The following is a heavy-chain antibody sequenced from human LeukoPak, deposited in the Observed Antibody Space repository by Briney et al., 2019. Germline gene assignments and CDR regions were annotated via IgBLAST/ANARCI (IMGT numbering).Heavy chain of an antibody. CDR1: GGSFSGYY. CDR2: IYTSGST. Sequence: TSETLSLTCAVYGGSFSGYYWSWIRQPAGKGLEWIGRIYTSGSTNYNPSLKGRVTMSVDTSKNQFSLKLSSVTAADTAVYYCARVSLSDAFDIWGQGTMVTVSS. CDR3: ARVSLSDAFDI. J-gene: IGHJ3*02. V-gene: IGHV4-59*10. D-gene: IGHD2/OR15-2a*01.